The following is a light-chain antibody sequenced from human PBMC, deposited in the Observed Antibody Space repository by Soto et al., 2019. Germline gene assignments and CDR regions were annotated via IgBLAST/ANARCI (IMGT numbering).Light chain of an antibody. Sequence: QSALTQPASVSGSPGQSITISCTGTSSDVGGYNYVSWYQQHPGKAPNLMIYDVSNRPAGVSNRFSGTNAGTTASPTIAGQEEEEEADYCCCSYRSSSTLVFGGGTKLTVL. CDR1: SSDVGGYNY. J-gene: IGLJ3*02. V-gene: IGLV2-14*01. CDR2: DVS. CDR3: CSYRSSSTLV.